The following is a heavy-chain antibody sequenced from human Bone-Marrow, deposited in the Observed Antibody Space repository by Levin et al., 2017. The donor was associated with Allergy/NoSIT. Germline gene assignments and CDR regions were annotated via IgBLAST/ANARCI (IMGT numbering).Heavy chain of an antibody. J-gene: IGHJ4*02. CDR1: GFSFRSYA. V-gene: IGHV3-23*01. D-gene: IGHD3-3*01. Sequence: GESLKISCAASGFSFRSYAMTWVRQAPGKGLEWVSAISGSDGTTYYADSVKGRFTISRDISRSTLYLQMNSLRVDDTAEYYCAKDAYTFWSGSLDSWGQGTLVTVSS. CDR3: AKDAYTFWSGSLDS. CDR2: ISGSDGTT.